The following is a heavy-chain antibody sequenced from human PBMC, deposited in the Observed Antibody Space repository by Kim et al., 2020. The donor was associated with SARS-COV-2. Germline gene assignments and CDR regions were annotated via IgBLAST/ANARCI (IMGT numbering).Heavy chain of an antibody. CDR1: GGSISSYY. V-gene: IGHV4-59*08. Sequence: SETLSLTCTVSGGSISSYYWSWIRQPPGKGLEWIGYIYYSGSTNYNPSLKSRVTISVDTSKNQFSLKLSSVTAADTAVYYCARSPLRYSSHGWQGYYMDVWGKGTTVTVSS. D-gene: IGHD6-13*01. J-gene: IGHJ6*03. CDR2: IYYSGST. CDR3: ARSPLRYSSHGWQGYYMDV.